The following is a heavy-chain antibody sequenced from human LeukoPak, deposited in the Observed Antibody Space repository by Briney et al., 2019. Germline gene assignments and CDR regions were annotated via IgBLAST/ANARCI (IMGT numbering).Heavy chain of an antibody. CDR3: ARNYGPPKDYYYYGMDV. CDR1: GFTFSSYW. D-gene: IGHD3-10*01. CDR2: IRQDGSEK. V-gene: IGHV3-7*05. Sequence: GGSLRLSCAASGFTFSSYWMSWVRQAPGKGLEWVANIRQDGSEKYYVDSVKGRFTISRDNAKNSLYLQMNSLRAEDTAVYYCARNYGPPKDYYYYGMDVWGQGTTVTVSS. J-gene: IGHJ6*02.